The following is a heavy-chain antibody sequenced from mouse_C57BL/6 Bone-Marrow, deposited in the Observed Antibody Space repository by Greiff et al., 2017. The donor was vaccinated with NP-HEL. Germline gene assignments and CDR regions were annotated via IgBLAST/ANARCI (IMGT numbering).Heavy chain of an antibody. D-gene: IGHD2-1*01. V-gene: IGHV5-6*02. CDR2: ISSGGSYT. J-gene: IGHJ3*01. Sequence: EVKLVESGGDLVKPGGSLKLSCAASGFTFSSYGMSWVRQTPDKRLEWVATISSGGSYTYYPDSVKGRFTISRDNAKNTLYLQMSSLKSEDTAMYYCARQGDYGNYVPWFAYWGQGTLVTVSA. CDR1: GFTFSSYG. CDR3: ARQGDYGNYVPWFAY.